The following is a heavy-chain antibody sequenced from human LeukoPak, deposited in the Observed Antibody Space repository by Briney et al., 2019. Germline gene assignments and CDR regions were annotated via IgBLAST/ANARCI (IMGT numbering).Heavy chain of an antibody. CDR1: GFAFSDYY. CDR2: ISFSGTTV. Sequence: PGGSLRLSCAASGFAFSDYYMNWIRQAPGKGLEWVSYISFSGTTVYYADSVKGRFTISRDNAKKSLYLQMNSLRAEDTAVYYCARDRITMVRGVLYHYYGMDVWGQGTTVTVSS. D-gene: IGHD3-10*01. CDR3: ARDRITMVRGVLYHYYGMDV. V-gene: IGHV3-11*01. J-gene: IGHJ6*02.